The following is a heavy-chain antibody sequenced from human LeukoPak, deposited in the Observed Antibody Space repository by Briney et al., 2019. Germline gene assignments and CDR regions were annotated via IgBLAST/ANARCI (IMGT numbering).Heavy chain of an antibody. CDR1: GGSISSYY. CDR2: IYTSGST. Sequence: SETLSLTCTVSGGSISSYYWSWIRQPAGKGLEWIGRIYTSGSTNYNPSLKSRVTMSVDTSKNQFSLKLSSVTAADTAVYYCARDVRPIGRGSSWSGTYAFDIWGQGTMVTVSS. CDR3: ARDVRPIGRGSSWSGTYAFDI. J-gene: IGHJ3*02. D-gene: IGHD6-13*01. V-gene: IGHV4-4*07.